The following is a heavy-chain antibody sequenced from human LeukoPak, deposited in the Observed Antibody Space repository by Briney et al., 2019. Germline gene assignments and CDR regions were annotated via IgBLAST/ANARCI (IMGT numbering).Heavy chain of an antibody. D-gene: IGHD2/OR15-2a*01. CDR1: GGTFSSYA. CDR3: ARLPFVNYYMDV. CDR2: IIPIFGTA. V-gene: IGHV1-69*05. J-gene: IGHJ6*03. Sequence: SVKVSCKASGGTFSSYAISWVRQAPGQGLEWMGGIIPIFGTANYAQKFQGRVTITTDESTSTAYMELSSLRSEDTAVYYCARLPFVNYYMDVWGKGTTVTVSS.